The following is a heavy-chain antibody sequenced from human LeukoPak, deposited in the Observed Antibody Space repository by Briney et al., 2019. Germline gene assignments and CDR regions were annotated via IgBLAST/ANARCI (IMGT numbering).Heavy chain of an antibody. CDR2: ISSSGSTI. Sequence: GGSLRLSCAASGFTFSSYEMNWVRQAPGKGLEWVSYISSSGSTIYYADSVKGRFTISRDDAENSLYVQMNSLRVEDTAVYYCAREHSGYDFPGRDYYHMDVWGKGTTVTVSS. D-gene: IGHD5-12*01. CDR1: GFTFSSYE. V-gene: IGHV3-48*03. J-gene: IGHJ6*03. CDR3: AREHSGYDFPGRDYYHMDV.